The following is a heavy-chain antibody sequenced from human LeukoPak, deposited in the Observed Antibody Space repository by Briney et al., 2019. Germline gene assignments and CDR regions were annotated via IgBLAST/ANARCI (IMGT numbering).Heavy chain of an antibody. CDR2: ICYSGNT. Sequence: PSETLSLTCTVSGGSISSYYWSWIRQPPGKGLEWIGYICYSGNTNYNPSLKSRVTISVDTSKNQFSLKLSSVTAADTAVYYCARDGGRYNAFDIWGQGTMVTVSS. V-gene: IGHV4-59*12. J-gene: IGHJ3*02. D-gene: IGHD3-16*02. CDR1: GGSISSYY. CDR3: ARDGGRYNAFDI.